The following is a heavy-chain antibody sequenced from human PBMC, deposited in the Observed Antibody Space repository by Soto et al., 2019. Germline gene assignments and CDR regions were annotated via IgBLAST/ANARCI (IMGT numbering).Heavy chain of an antibody. CDR1: GFTFSNYW. V-gene: IGHV3-74*01. CDR2: INSDGSVS. D-gene: IGHD2-15*01. Sequence: EVQLVESGGGLVQPGGSLRLSCAASGFTFSNYWRYCVRQAPGKVLVWVSRINSDGSVSSYADYVKGRLTISRDNVKNTLYLQMDSLRAEDTAVYYCARGDCVGGTCYSLAGAFYYYMDVLGKGTTVTVCS. J-gene: IGHJ6*03. CDR3: ARGDCVGGTCYSLAGAFYYYMDV.